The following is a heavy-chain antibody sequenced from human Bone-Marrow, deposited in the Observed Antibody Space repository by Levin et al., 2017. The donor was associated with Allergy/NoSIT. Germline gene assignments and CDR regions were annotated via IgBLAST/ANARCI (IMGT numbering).Heavy chain of an antibody. D-gene: IGHD4/OR15-4a*01. V-gene: IGHV3-15*01. J-gene: IGHJ5*02. CDR3: ARAHCGANCPRYNWFDP. Sequence: TSGGSLRLSCTASGFTFSDVWMSWVRQAPGKGLEWVGRIRNKVDGGTTDYAAPVEGRFTISRDDSISTLYLQMNSLQIDDTAVYYCARAHCGANCPRYNWFDPWGPGTLVTVSS. CDR1: GFTFSDVW. CDR2: IRNKVDGGTT.